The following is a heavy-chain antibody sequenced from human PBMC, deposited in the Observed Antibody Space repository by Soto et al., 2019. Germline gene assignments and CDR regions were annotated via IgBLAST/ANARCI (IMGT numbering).Heavy chain of an antibody. CDR2: ISSNGGST. CDR3: ATQKIQPTVTTRGYYFDY. CDR1: GFTFSSYA. Sequence: EVQLVESGGGLVQPGGSLRLSCAASGFTFSSYAMHWVRQAPGKGLEYVSAISSNGGSTYYANSVKGRFTISRDNSKNTLYLQMGSLRAEDMAVYYCATQKIQPTVTTRGYYFDYWGQGTLVTVSS. D-gene: IGHD4-17*01. V-gene: IGHV3-64*01. J-gene: IGHJ4*02.